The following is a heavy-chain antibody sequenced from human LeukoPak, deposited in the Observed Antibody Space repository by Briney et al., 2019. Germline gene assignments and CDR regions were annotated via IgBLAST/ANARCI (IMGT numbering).Heavy chain of an antibody. CDR2: IYSGGST. V-gene: IGHV3-53*01. J-gene: IGHJ3*02. CDR1: GFTVSSNY. CDR3: ARTGTTGNAFDI. D-gene: IGHD1-1*01. Sequence: GGSLRLSCAASGFTVSSNYMSWVRQAPGKGLEWVSVIYSGGSTYYADSVKGRFSISRDNSKNTLYLQMNSLRAEDTAVHYCARTGTTGNAFDIWGQGTMVTVSS.